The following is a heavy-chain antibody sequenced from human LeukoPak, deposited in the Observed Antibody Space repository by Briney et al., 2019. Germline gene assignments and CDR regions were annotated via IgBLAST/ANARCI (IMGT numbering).Heavy chain of an antibody. V-gene: IGHV3-33*01. CDR2: IWYDGSNK. J-gene: IGHJ4*02. Sequence: GGSLRLSCAASGFTFSNHGMHWVRQAPGKGPEWVALIWYDGSNKYYGDSVKGRFTVSRDNSKNTVYLQMNTLRAEDTAVYYCARDKAHYDSSGYYYPIDYWGQGTLVTVSS. CDR3: ARDKAHYDSSGYYYPIDY. CDR1: GFTFSNHG. D-gene: IGHD3-22*01.